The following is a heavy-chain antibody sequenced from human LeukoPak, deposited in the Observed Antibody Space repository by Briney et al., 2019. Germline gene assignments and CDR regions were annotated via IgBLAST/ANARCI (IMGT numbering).Heavy chain of an antibody. Sequence: SETLSLTCTVSGGSISSYYWSWIRQPPGKGLEWIGYIYYSGSTNYNPSLKSRVTISVDTSKNQFSLKLSSATAADTAVYYCASVDYGGTNDAFDIWGQGTMVTVSS. J-gene: IGHJ3*02. CDR3: ASVDYGGTNDAFDI. CDR2: IYYSGST. CDR1: GGSISSYY. D-gene: IGHD4-23*01. V-gene: IGHV4-59*08.